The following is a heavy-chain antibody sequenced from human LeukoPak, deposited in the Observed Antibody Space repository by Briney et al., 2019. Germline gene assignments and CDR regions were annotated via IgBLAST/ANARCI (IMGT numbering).Heavy chain of an antibody. CDR2: ISSSSSYI. V-gene: IGHV3-21*01. CDR1: GFTFSSYI. Sequence: GGSLRLSCAASGFTFSSYIMNWVRQAPGKGLEWVSSISSSSSYIYYADSVKGRFTISRDNAKNSLYLQMNSLRAEDTAVYYCAREPLGIAVAGPPPDYWGQGTLVTVSS. CDR3: AREPLGIAVAGPPPDY. D-gene: IGHD6-19*01. J-gene: IGHJ4*02.